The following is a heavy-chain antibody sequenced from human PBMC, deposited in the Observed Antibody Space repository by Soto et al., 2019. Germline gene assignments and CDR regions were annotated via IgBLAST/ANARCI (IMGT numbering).Heavy chain of an antibody. CDR1: GFTFSSYA. CDR3: AKTGDYYYDSSGPIY. V-gene: IGHV3-23*01. Sequence: GGSLSLSCAASGFTFSSYAMSWVRQAPGKGLEWVSAISGSGGSTYYADSVKGQFTISRDNSKNTLYLQMNSLRAEDTAVYYCAKTGDYYYDSSGPIYWGQGTLVTVSS. CDR2: ISGSGGST. J-gene: IGHJ4*02. D-gene: IGHD3-22*01.